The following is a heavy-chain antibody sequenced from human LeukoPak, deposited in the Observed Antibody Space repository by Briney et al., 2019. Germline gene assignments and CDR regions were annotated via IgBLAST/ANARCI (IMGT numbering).Heavy chain of an antibody. D-gene: IGHD1-26*01. CDR2: IYYSGST. CDR1: GGSISSSSYY. CDR3: ARQADIVGAADAFDI. J-gene: IGHJ3*02. Sequence: PSETLSLTCTVSGGSISSSSYYWGWIRQPPGKGLEWIGSIYYSGSTYYNPSLKSRVTISVDTSKNQFSLKLSSVTAADTAVYYCARQADIVGAADAFDIWGQGTMVTVSS. V-gene: IGHV4-39*01.